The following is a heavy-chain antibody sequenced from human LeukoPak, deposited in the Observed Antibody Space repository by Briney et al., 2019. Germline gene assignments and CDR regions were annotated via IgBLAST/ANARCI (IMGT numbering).Heavy chain of an antibody. CDR2: IGSSSSYI. V-gene: IGHV3-21*01. CDR3: ARDTYCGGDCYSNYFDY. CDR1: GFTFSSYS. D-gene: IGHD2-21*02. Sequence: GGSLRLSCAASGFTFSSYSMNWVRQAPGKGLEWVSSIGSSSSYIYYADSVKGRFTISRDNAKNSLYLQMNSLRAKDTAVYYCARDTYCGGDCYSNYFDYWGQGTLVTVSS. J-gene: IGHJ4*02.